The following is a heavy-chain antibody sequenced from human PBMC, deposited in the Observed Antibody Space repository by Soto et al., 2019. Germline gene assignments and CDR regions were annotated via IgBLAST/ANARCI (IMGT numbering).Heavy chain of an antibody. D-gene: IGHD2-2*01. V-gene: IGHV1-8*01. CDR2: MNPNSGNT. CDR3: ARGPVLVRYCSSTSCYLIDP. Sequence: ASVKVSCKASGYTFTSYDINWVRQATGQGLEWMGWMNPNSGNTGYAQKFQGRVTMTRNTSISTAYMELSSLRSEDTAVYYCARGPVLVRYCSSTSCYLIDPWGQGTLVTVSS. CDR1: GYTFTSYD. J-gene: IGHJ5*02.